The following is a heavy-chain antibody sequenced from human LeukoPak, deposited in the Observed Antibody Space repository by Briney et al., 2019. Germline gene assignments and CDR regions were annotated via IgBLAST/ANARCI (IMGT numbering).Heavy chain of an antibody. D-gene: IGHD1-1*01. CDR1: GYTFTSYG. Sequence: ASVKVSCKASGYTFTSYGISWVRQAPGQGLEWMGWISAYNGNTNYAQKLQGRVTMTTGTSTSTAYMELRSLRSDDTAVYYCARLQLELNWFDPWGQGTLVTVSS. J-gene: IGHJ5*02. CDR3: ARLQLELNWFDP. CDR2: ISAYNGNT. V-gene: IGHV1-18*01.